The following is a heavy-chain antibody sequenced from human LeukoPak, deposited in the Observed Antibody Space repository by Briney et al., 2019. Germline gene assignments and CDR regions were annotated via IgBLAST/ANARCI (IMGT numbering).Heavy chain of an antibody. CDR2: ISAYNGNT. CDR1: GYTFTSYG. J-gene: IGHJ6*02. V-gene: IGHV1-18*01. CDR3: ARERYCSGGSCYYYYGMDV. D-gene: IGHD2-15*01. Sequence: GASVNVSCKASGYTFTSYGISWVRQAPGQGLEWMGWISAYNGNTNYAQKLQGRVTMTTDTSTSTAYMELRSLRSDDTAVYYCARERYCSGGSCYYYYGMDVWGQGTTVTVSS.